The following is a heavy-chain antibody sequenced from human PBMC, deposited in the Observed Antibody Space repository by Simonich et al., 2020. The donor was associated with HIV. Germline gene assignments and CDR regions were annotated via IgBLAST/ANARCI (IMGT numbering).Heavy chain of an antibody. V-gene: IGHV3-7*01. D-gene: IGHD7-27*01. J-gene: IGHJ2*01. CDR2: KNQNGSEK. CDR3: ALGWGSGWYFDL. CDR1: VFTFGNHW. Sequence: EVQLVESGGGLVQSGGSLRLSCAASVFTFGNHWMTWGRQSPGKGLEGGAYKNQNGSEKNYVDSVKGRFTISRDNAKNSLSLLMNSLRDEDTALYYCALGWGSGWYFDLWGRATLVTVSS.